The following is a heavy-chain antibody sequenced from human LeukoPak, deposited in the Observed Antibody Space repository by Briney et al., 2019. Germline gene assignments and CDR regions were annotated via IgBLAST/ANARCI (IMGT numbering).Heavy chain of an antibody. CDR1: GYTFTDYF. D-gene: IGHD1-26*01. CDR2: INPHSGGT. CDR3: ARGGLPAFYYYMDV. V-gene: IGHV1-2*02. J-gene: IGHJ6*03. Sequence: ASVKVSCKASGYTFTDYFMHWVRQAPGQGLEWMGWINPHSGGTNYAQKFQGRVTMTRDTSVSTAYVELNRLRSDDTAVYYCARGGLPAFYYYMDVWGKGTTVTVSS.